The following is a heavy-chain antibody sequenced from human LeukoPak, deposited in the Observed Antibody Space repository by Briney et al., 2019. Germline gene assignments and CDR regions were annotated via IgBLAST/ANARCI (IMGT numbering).Heavy chain of an antibody. Sequence: SETLSLTCTVSSGSFRTYYWSWIRQPPGKGLEWIGYIFYNEGTSYNPSLKSRVTISVDTSNNQLSLKLSSVTAADTAVYYCARDRHYYDSSGYYYDAFDIWGQGTMVTVSS. D-gene: IGHD3-22*01. J-gene: IGHJ3*02. V-gene: IGHV4-59*01. CDR3: ARDRHYYDSSGYYYDAFDI. CDR2: IFYNEGT. CDR1: SGSFRTYY.